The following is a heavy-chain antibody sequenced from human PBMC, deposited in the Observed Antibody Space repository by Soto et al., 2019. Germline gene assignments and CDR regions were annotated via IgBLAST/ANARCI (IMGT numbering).Heavy chain of an antibody. CDR1: GGTFSSYA. V-gene: IGHV1-69*01. Sequence: QVQLVQSGAEVKKPGSSVKVSCKASGGTFSSYAIYWVRQAPGQGLEWMGGIIPIFATTNYAQKFQGRVTITADESTSTAYMEPSSLRSDDTAVYYCARNGRGVKDFQHWGQGTLVTVSS. CDR3: ARNGRGVKDFQH. CDR2: IIPIFATT. D-gene: IGHD3-10*01. J-gene: IGHJ1*01.